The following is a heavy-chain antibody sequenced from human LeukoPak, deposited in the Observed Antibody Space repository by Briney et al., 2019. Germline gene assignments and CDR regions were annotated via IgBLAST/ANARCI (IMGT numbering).Heavy chain of an antibody. CDR1: GYRFTNYW. Sequence: GESLKISCKGSGYRFTNYWIGWVRQMPRKGLEWMGIIYPGDSDTRYSPSFQGQVTISADKSIRTAYMELSSVTSEDTAVYYCARGTGRDDSSGYWDWGQGTLVTVSS. J-gene: IGHJ4*02. D-gene: IGHD3-22*01. V-gene: IGHV5-51*01. CDR2: IYPGDSDT. CDR3: ARGTGRDDSSGYWD.